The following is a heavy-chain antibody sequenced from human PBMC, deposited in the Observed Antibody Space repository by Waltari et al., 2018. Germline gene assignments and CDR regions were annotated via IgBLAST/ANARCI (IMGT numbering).Heavy chain of an antibody. CDR1: GGSISSHY. CDR2: IYYSGST. J-gene: IGHJ2*01. CDR3: AGTSGSYYNPYWYFDL. D-gene: IGHD3-10*01. Sequence: QVQLQESGPGLVKPSETLSLTCTVSGGSISSHYWSWIRQPPGKGLEWIGYIYYSGSTNYNPSLKSRVTISVDTSKNQFSLKLSSVTAADTAVYYCAGTSGSYYNPYWYFDLWGRGTLVTVSS. V-gene: IGHV4-59*11.